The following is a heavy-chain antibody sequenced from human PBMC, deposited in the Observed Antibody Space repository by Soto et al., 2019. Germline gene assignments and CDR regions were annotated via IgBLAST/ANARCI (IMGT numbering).Heavy chain of an antibody. CDR3: ARKYSSSSFVKSYFDY. J-gene: IGHJ4*02. Sequence: QVQLQQWGAGLLKPSETLSLTCAVYGGSFSGYYWSWIRQPPGKGLEWIGEINHSGSTNYNPSLKSRVTIAVDTPNNQYSLKLSSVTAADTAVYYCARKYSSSSFVKSYFDYWGQGTLVTVSS. V-gene: IGHV4-34*01. CDR2: INHSGST. CDR1: GGSFSGYY. D-gene: IGHD6-6*01.